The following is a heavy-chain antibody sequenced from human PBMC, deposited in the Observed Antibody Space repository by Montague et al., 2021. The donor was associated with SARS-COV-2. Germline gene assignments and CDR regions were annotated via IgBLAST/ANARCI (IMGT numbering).Heavy chain of an antibody. CDR1: GDSISCSNCY. V-gene: IGHV4-39*01. J-gene: IGHJ5*02. CDR2: IYNSGTT. Sequence: SETLSLTCTVSGDSISCSNCYWGWIRQAPGKGLDWIGTIYNSGTTYYNPSLKSRLTISIDTSKNQFSLKLTSVTAADTAVYYCARHRNYGDHSLDNWFHPWGQGTLVTVSS. D-gene: IGHD4-17*01. CDR3: ARHRNYGDHSLDNWFHP.